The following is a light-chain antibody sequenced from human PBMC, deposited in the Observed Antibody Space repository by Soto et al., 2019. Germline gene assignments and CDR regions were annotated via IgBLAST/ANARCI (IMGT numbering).Light chain of an antibody. CDR2: SSD. CDR3: AAWDDSLNGWV. V-gene: IGLV1-44*01. Sequence: QSVLTQPPSASGTPGQRVTISCSGSSSNIGSNTVNWYQHLPGTAPKLLIYSSDQRPSGVPVRFSGSKSGTSASLAISGLQSEDEADYYCAAWDDSLNGWVFGGGTKVTVL. J-gene: IGLJ3*02. CDR1: SSNIGSNT.